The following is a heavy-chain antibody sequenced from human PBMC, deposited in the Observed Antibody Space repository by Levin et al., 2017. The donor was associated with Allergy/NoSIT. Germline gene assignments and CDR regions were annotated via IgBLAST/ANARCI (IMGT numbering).Heavy chain of an antibody. CDR1: KYTFTDYY. J-gene: IGHJ4*02. CDR2: INPDSGGT. D-gene: IGHD2-2*01. CDR3: AREGILCSSTTCPFDY. Sequence: ASVKVSCKASKYTFTDYYIHWVRQAPGLGLEWMGWINPDSGGTDYAQKFQGRVTMARDTSISTAYMELTNLRSDDTAVYYCAREGILCSSTTCPFDYWGQGTRVTVSS. V-gene: IGHV1-2*02.